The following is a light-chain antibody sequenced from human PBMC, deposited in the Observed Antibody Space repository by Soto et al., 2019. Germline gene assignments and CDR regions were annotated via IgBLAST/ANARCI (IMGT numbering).Light chain of an antibody. CDR2: GAC. V-gene: IGKV3-15*01. CDR1: QGVSRK. CDR3: QQYSSYWT. Sequence: DIVMTQSPATLSVPPCKRGTFACRASQGVSRKLAWYQHKRGQAPRLLISGACTGATGIQARFSGSGSGTEFTLTISSLQPDDSATYHCQQYSSYWTFGQGTKVDIK. J-gene: IGKJ1*01.